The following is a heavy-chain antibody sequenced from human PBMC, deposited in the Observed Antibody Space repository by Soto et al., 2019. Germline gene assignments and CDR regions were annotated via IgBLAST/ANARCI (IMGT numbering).Heavy chain of an antibody. CDR3: ARDLSIAARPNYYYGMDV. CDR1: GGTFSSYA. CDR2: IIPIFGTA. D-gene: IGHD6-6*01. Sequence: GAPVKGSCKASGGTFSSYAISGVRQAPGQGAEWMGGIIPIFGTANYAQKFQGRVTITADESTSTAYMELSSLRSEDTAVYYCARDLSIAARPNYYYGMDVWGQGTTVTVSS. J-gene: IGHJ6*02. V-gene: IGHV1-69*13.